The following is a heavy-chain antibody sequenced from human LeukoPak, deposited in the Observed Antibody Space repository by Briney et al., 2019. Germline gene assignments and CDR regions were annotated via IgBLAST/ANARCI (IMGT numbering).Heavy chain of an antibody. V-gene: IGHV4-30-4*01. CDR1: GGSISSGDYY. CDR3: ARRQADYSGYEI. J-gene: IGHJ4*02. CDR2: IYYSGST. Sequence: SETLSLTCTVSGGSISSGDYYWSWIRQPPGKGLEWIGYIYYSGSTYYNPSLKSRVTISVDTSKNQFSLKLSSVTAADTAVYYCARRQADYSGYEIWGQGTLVTVSS. D-gene: IGHD5-12*01.